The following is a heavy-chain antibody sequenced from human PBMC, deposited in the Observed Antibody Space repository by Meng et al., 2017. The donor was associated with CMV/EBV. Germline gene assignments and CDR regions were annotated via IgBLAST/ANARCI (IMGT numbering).Heavy chain of an antibody. CDR3: AHRLHGSGSYYPYYFDY. J-gene: IGHJ4*02. V-gene: IGHV2-5*02. Sequence: LKGSGPPLVKPTQTLKLTCPFSGFSLSTSGVGVGWIRQPPGKALEWLALIYWDDDKHYSPSLKSRLTITKDTSKNQVVLTMTNMDPVDTATYYCAHRLHGSGSYYPYYFDYWGQGTLVTVSS. CDR1: GFSLSTSGVG. CDR2: IYWDDDK. D-gene: IGHD3-10*01.